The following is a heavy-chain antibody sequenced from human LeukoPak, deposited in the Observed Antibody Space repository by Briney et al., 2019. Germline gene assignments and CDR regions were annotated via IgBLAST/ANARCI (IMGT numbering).Heavy chain of an antibody. Sequence: PSETLSLTCTVSGGSITSYYWNWIRQPPGKGLEWIGYIFYTGTTNYNPSLKSRVTLSVDTSKNRFSLKLSSVAAADTAVYYCARGMPASGIGWYFDFWGRGTLVTVSS. D-gene: IGHD6-13*01. V-gene: IGHV4-59*01. CDR2: IFYTGTT. CDR1: GGSITSYY. J-gene: IGHJ2*01. CDR3: ARGMPASGIGWYFDF.